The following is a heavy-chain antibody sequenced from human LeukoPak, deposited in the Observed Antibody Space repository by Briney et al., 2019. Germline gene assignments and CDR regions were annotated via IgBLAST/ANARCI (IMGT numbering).Heavy chain of an antibody. J-gene: IGHJ4*02. CDR2: INPNSGGT. CDR1: GYTFTGYY. V-gene: IGHV1-2*02. Sequence: ASVKVSCKASGYTFTGYYMHWVRQAPGQGLEWMGWINPNSGGTNYAQKVQGRVTMTRDTSISTAYMELSRLRSDDTAVYYCLAPNSSGWYAYWGQGTLVTVSS. CDR3: LAPNSSGWYAY. D-gene: IGHD6-19*01.